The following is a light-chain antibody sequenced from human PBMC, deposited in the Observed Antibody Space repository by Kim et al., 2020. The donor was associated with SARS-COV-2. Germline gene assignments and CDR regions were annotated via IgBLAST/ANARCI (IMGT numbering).Light chain of an antibody. CDR1: ALPKKY. V-gene: IGLV3-10*01. CDR2: EDS. Sequence: SYELTQPPSVSVSPGQTARITCSGDALPKKYAYWYQQKSGQAPVLVIYEDSKRPSGIPERFSDSSSGTMATLTISGAQVEDEADYYCYSTDSSGNHRVFGGGTKVTVL. CDR3: YSTDSSGNHRV. J-gene: IGLJ3*02.